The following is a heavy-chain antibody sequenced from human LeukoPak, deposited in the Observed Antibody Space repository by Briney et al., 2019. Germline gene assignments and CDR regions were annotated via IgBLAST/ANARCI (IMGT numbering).Heavy chain of an antibody. V-gene: IGHV3-74*01. J-gene: IGHJ4*02. Sequence: GGSLRLSCAASEFAFSSYWMHWVRQALEKGLVWVSRIKSDGSSTSYAGSVRGRFTISRDNAKNTLYLQMSSLRGEDTAVYYCARESSGSYFFYWGQGTLVTVSS. CDR3: ARESSGSYFFY. CDR1: EFAFSSYW. CDR2: IKSDGSST. D-gene: IGHD1-26*01.